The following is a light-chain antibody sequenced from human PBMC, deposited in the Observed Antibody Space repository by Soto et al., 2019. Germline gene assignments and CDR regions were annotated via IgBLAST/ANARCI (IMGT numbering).Light chain of an antibody. J-gene: IGLJ1*01. Sequence: QSVLTQPPSASGTPGQRVTFSCSGSSSNIGINTVNWYQQLPGTAPQLLISDNHRRPSGVPDRFSGSKSGNTASLTISGLRSEDEADYYCCSFAGNYIYVFGTGTKVTVL. CDR1: SSNIGINT. CDR3: CSFAGNYIYV. CDR2: DNH. V-gene: IGLV1-44*01.